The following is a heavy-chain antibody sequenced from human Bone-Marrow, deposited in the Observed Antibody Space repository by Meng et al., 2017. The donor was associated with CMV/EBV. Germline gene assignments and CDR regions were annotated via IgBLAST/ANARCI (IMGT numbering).Heavy chain of an antibody. V-gene: IGHV3-33*01. D-gene: IGHD6-13*01. CDR3: ARVGGSSSWRPYYYYYGMDV. Sequence: GESLKISCAASGFTFSSYGMHWVRQAPGKGLEWVAVIWYDGSNKYYADSVKGRFTISRDNSKNTLYLQMNGLRAEDTAVYYCARVGGSSSWRPYYYYYGMDVWGQGTTVVASS. CDR1: GFTFSSYG. J-gene: IGHJ6*02. CDR2: IWYDGSNK.